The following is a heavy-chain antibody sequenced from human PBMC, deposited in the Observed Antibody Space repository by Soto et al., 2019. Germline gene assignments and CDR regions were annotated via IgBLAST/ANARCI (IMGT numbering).Heavy chain of an antibody. CDR2: IYYSGST. CDR1: GGSISSYY. V-gene: IGHV4-59*01. J-gene: IGHJ4*02. Sequence: SETLSLTCTVSGGSISSYYWNWIRQPPGKGLEWIGYIYYSGSTNYNPSLKSRVAISVDTSKNQFSLKLSSVTAADTAVYYCARGHSHYYDSSGYYNFGYWGQGTLVTVSS. CDR3: ARGHSHYYDSSGYYNFGY. D-gene: IGHD3-22*01.